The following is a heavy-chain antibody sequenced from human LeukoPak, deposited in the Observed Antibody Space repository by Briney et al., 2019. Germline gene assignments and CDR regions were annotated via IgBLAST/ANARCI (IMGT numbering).Heavy chain of an antibody. CDR3: AELGITMIGGV. V-gene: IGHV3-48*03. J-gene: IGHJ6*04. CDR1: GFSFSRYA. Sequence: GGSLRLSCAASGFSFSRYAMNWVRQAPGKGLEWVSYISSSGSTIYYADSVKGRFTISRDNAKNSLYLQMNSLRAEDTAVYYCAELGITMIGGVWGKGTTVTISS. D-gene: IGHD3-10*02. CDR2: ISSSGSTI.